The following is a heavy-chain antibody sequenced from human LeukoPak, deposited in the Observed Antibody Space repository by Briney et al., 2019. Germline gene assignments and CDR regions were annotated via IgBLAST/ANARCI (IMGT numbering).Heavy chain of an antibody. J-gene: IGHJ4*02. Sequence: PGGSLRLSCAASGFAFSSYAMTWVRQAPGKGLERVSAISGSGGTTYSADSVRGRFTISRDNSKNTLYLQMNSLRAEDTAIYYCAKGLVNDWSALEYWGQGTLVTVSS. CDR2: ISGSGGTT. V-gene: IGHV3-23*01. CDR1: GFAFSSYA. CDR3: AKGLVNDWSALEY. D-gene: IGHD3-9*01.